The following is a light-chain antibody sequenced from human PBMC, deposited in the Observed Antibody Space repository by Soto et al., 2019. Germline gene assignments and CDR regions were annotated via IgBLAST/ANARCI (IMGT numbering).Light chain of an antibody. CDR3: SSYAGSTFYV. Sequence: QSVLTQPPSASGSPGQSVTISCTGTSSDVDGYIYVSWYQQHPGKAPKLMIYEVSKRPSGVPDRFSGSKSGNTASLTVSGLQAEDEADYYCSSYAGSTFYVFGTGTKVTVL. CDR1: SSDVDGYIY. J-gene: IGLJ1*01. V-gene: IGLV2-8*01. CDR2: EVS.